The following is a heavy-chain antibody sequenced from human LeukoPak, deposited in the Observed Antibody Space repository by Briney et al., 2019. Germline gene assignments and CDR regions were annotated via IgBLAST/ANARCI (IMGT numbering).Heavy chain of an antibody. D-gene: IGHD6-19*01. CDR2: ISTDNGNA. V-gene: IGHV1-18*01. J-gene: IGHJ6*03. CDR3: ARVAGNLYYYYMDV. Sequence: AAVKVSSKPSVDTLTNHGISSVRQAPGPGVGWMGCISTDNGNASSAQTLQGRVTMSTDTSTSTPYMEMRSLRSDDTAVYYCARVAGNLYYYYMDVWGKGTTVTVSS. CDR1: VDTLTNHG.